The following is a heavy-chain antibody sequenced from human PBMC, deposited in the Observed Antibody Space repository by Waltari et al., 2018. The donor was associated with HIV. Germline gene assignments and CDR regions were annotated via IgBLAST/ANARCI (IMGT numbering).Heavy chain of an antibody. CDR2: LYSNGNT. CDR1: GFIVSDNY. CDR3: ARMQRFYGSEQSRYFYFGMDV. V-gene: IGHV3-53*01. Sequence: EVQLVESGGNLTRPGGSLRLSCVGSGFIVSDNYMSWVRQAPGKGPEGVSVLYSNGNTLDGGSGKGRFTIFRDNSKNTLYLQMNTLRVDDTAVYYCARMQRFYGSEQSRYFYFGMDVWGQGTTVTVSS. J-gene: IGHJ6*02. D-gene: IGHD3-16*02.